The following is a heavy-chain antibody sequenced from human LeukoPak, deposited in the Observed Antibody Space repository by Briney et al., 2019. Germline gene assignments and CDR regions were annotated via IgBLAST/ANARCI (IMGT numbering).Heavy chain of an antibody. Sequence: ASVKVSCKASGYTFTSYYMHWVRQAPGQGLEWMGIINPSGGSTSYAQKFQGRVTMTRDMSTSTVYMELSRLKSDDRAVYYCARGTMHFDSWGQGILVTVSS. CDR1: GYTFTSYY. V-gene: IGHV1-46*01. D-gene: IGHD5-24*01. CDR3: ARGTMHFDS. CDR2: INPSGGST. J-gene: IGHJ4*02.